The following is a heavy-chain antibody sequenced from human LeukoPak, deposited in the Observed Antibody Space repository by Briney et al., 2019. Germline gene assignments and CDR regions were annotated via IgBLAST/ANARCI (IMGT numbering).Heavy chain of an antibody. D-gene: IGHD5-24*01. J-gene: IGHJ4*02. V-gene: IGHV1-2*02. CDR2: MNPNSGGT. Sequence: ASVKVSCKASGYTFTGYYMHWVRQAPGQGLEWMGWMNPNSGGTHYAQKFQGRVTMARDTSISTAYMELSRLRSDDTAVYYCARDGDGYNFLDYWGQGTLVTVSS. CDR1: GYTFTGYY. CDR3: ARDGDGYNFLDY.